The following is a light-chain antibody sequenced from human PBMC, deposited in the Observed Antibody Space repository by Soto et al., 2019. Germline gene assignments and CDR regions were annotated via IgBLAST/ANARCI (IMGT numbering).Light chain of an antibody. CDR3: CSYAGSSTWV. V-gene: IGLV2-23*01. CDR2: EGT. Sequence: QSALTQPDSVSGSPGQSITISCTGTSSDIGSYNLVSWYQQHPGKAPKLMMYEGTKRPSGASNRFSGSKSGNTASLTISGLQAEDEADYYCCSYAGSSTWVFGGGTKLTVL. J-gene: IGLJ3*02. CDR1: SSDIGSYNL.